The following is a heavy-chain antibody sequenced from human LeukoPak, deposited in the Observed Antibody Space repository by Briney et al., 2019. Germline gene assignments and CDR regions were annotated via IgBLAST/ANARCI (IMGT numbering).Heavy chain of an antibody. CDR2: IYTSGST. V-gene: IGHV4-39*07. Sequence: PSETLSLTCTVSGGSISSSSYYWGWIRQPPGKGLEWIGRIYTSGSTNYNPSLKSRVTMSVDTSKNQFSLKLSSVTAADTAVYYCARAEHSSGPPYFDYWGQGTLVTVSS. CDR1: GGSISSSSYY. J-gene: IGHJ4*02. D-gene: IGHD6-19*01. CDR3: ARAEHSSGPPYFDY.